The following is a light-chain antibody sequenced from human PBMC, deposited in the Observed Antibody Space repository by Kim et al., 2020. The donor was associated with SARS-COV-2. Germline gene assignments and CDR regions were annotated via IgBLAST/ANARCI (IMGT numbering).Light chain of an antibody. J-gene: IGLJ2*01. CDR2: DTD. CDR3: LLAYTGARV. Sequence: PGGTVTLTCGSSAGAVTSGHFPYWFQQKPGQAPRTLIYDTDNKQSWTPARFSGYLVGGKAALTLSGAQPEDEADYYCLLAYTGARVFGGGTKLTVL. V-gene: IGLV7-46*01. CDR1: AGAVTSGHF.